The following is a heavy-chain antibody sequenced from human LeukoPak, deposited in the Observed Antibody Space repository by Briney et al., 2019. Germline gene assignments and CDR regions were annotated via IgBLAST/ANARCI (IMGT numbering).Heavy chain of an antibody. V-gene: IGHV4-34*01. Sequence: SETLSLTCAVYGGSFSGYYWSWIRQPPGKGLEWIGEINHSGSTNYNPSLKSRVTISVDTSKNQFSLKLSSVTAADTAVYYCARVQWELLLDYWGQGTLVTVSS. CDR3: ARVQWELLLDY. CDR2: INHSGST. D-gene: IGHD1-26*01. CDR1: GGSFSGYY. J-gene: IGHJ4*02.